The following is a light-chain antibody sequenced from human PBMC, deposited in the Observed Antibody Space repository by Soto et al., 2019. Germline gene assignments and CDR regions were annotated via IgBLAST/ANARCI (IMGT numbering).Light chain of an antibody. CDR3: QQYGDRPRT. CDR2: GAS. Sequence: EIVMTQSPATLSVSPGESATLSCRASQSLRSNLAWYQQKPGQAPRLLIYGASTRATGVPARFSGSVSGTEFTLTISSLESEDFAMYFCQQYGDRPRTFGQGTKVDIK. J-gene: IGKJ1*01. CDR1: QSLRSN. V-gene: IGKV3-15*01.